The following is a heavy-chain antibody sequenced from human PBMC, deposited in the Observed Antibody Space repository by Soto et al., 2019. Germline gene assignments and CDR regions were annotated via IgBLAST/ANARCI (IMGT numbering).Heavy chain of an antibody. CDR3: AKDKLRGYDFWSGYYGPIYGMDV. Sequence: GGSLRLSCAASGFTFSSYGMHWVRQAPGKGLEWVAVISYDGSNKYYADSVKGRFTISRDNSKNTLYLQMNSLRAEDTAVYYCAKDKLRGYDFWSGYYGPIYGMDVWGQGTTVTVSS. D-gene: IGHD3-3*01. V-gene: IGHV3-30*18. CDR2: ISYDGSNK. J-gene: IGHJ6*02. CDR1: GFTFSSYG.